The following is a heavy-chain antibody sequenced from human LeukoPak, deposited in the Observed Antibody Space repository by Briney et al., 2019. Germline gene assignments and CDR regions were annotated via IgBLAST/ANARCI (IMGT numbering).Heavy chain of an antibody. CDR1: GGSFSGYY. J-gene: IGHJ3*02. CDR3: ARQAPRDSSGYYLLQFGAFDI. D-gene: IGHD3-22*01. V-gene: IGHV4-34*01. CDR2: INHSGST. Sequence: SETLSLTCAVYGGSFSGYYWSWIRQPPGKGLEWIGEINHSGSTNYNPSLKSRVTISADTSKNQFSLKLSSVTAADTAVYYCARQAPRDSSGYYLLQFGAFDIWGQGTMVTVSS.